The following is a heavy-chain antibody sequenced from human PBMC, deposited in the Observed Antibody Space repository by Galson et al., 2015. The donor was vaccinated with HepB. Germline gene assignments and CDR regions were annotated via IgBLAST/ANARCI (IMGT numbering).Heavy chain of an antibody. CDR1: GYTFSSYT. D-gene: IGHD3-10*01. Sequence: SVKVSCKASGYTFSSYTISWVRQAPGQGLEWMGWISAYGGNTNYAQKFQGRVTMTTDTSTSTAYMELRSLRSDDTAVYYCARSQYYYASGPSGWFDPWGQGSLVTVSS. CDR2: ISAYGGNT. CDR3: ARSQYYYASGPSGWFDP. V-gene: IGHV1-18*01. J-gene: IGHJ5*02.